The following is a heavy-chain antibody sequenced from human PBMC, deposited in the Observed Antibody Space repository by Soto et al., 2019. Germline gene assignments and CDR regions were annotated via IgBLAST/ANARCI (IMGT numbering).Heavy chain of an antibody. D-gene: IGHD3-9*01. CDR1: GFTFSSYG. Sequence: QVQLVESGGGVVQPGRSLRLSCAASGFTFSSYGMHWVRQAPGKGLEWVAVIWYDGSNKYYADSVKGRFTISRDNSKNPLDLQMNSLRAEDTAVYYCARAGDILSGYSSDYWGQGTLVT. CDR3: ARAGDILSGYSSDY. J-gene: IGHJ4*02. V-gene: IGHV3-33*01. CDR2: IWYDGSNK.